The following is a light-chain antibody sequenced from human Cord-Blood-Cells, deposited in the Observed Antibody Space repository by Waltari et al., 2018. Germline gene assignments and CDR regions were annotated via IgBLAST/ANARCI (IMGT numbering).Light chain of an antibody. CDR1: SSDVGGYNY. V-gene: IGLV2-11*01. CDR2: DFS. J-gene: IGLJ1*01. Sequence: QSALTQPRPVSAPPAQSVTISCTGTSSDVGGYNYDSCYQQHPGNAPKRMIYDFSQRPSGVPDRFSGSKSGNTASPTISGLQAEDEADYYCCSYAGSYTFGVFGTWTKVTVL. CDR3: CSYAGSYTFGV.